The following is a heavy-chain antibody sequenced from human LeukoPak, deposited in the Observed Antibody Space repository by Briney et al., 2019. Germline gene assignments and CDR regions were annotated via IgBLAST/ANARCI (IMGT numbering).Heavy chain of an antibody. Sequence: GGSLRLSCAASGFTFSSYGMHWVRQAPGKGLEWVAFIRYDGSNTYYADSVKGRFTISRDNSKNTLYLQMNSLRAEDTAVYYCAKASSGYDEYNWFDPWGQGTLVTVSS. CDR2: IRYDGSNT. J-gene: IGHJ5*02. D-gene: IGHD5-12*01. CDR1: GFTFSSYG. V-gene: IGHV3-30*02. CDR3: AKASSGYDEYNWFDP.